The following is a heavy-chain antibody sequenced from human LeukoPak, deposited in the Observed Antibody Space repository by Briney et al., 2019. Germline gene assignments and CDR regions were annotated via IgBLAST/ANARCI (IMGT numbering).Heavy chain of an antibody. CDR3: ARSPHILTGENFDY. J-gene: IGHJ4*02. D-gene: IGHD3-9*01. Sequence: ASVKVSCKASGYTFTGYYMHWVRQAPGPGLEGMGWINPNSGGTNYAQKFHARVTMTRDTSISTAYMEMSRLRSDDTALYYCARSPHILTGENFDYWGQGTLVTVSS. CDR2: INPNSGGT. CDR1: GYTFTGYY. V-gene: IGHV1-2*02.